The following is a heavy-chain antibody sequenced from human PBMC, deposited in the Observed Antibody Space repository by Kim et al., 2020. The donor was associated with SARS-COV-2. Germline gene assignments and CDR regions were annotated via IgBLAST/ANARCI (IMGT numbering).Heavy chain of an antibody. CDR1: GFTFGDYA. CDR2: ISWNSGSI. V-gene: IGHV3-9*01. CDR3: AMGGVHYYDSSGLKT. Sequence: GGSLRLSCAASGFTFGDYAMHWVRQAPGKGLEWVSGISWNSGSIGYADSVKGRFTISRDNAKNSLYLQMNSLRAEDTALYYCAMGGVHYYDSSGLKTWGQGTLVTVSS. J-gene: IGHJ5*02. D-gene: IGHD3-22*01.